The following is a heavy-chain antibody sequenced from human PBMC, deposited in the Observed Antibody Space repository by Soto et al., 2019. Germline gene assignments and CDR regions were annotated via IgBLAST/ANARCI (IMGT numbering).Heavy chain of an antibody. V-gene: IGHV5-51*01. CDR1: GYSFTSYW. Sequence: PGESLKISCKGSGYSFTSYWIGWVRQMPGKGLEWMGIIYPGDSDTRYSPSFQGQVTISADKSISTAYLQWSSLKAADTAMYYCARLLTESCSSTSCYTACDYWGQGTLVTVSS. D-gene: IGHD2-2*01. J-gene: IGHJ4*02. CDR3: ARLLTESCSSTSCYTACDY. CDR2: IYPGDSDT.